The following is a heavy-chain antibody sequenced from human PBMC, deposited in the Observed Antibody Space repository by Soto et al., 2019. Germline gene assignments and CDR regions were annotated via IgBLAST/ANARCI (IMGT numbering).Heavy chain of an antibody. V-gene: IGHV1-18*01. CDR1: GYSFTRYG. CDR2: INTYNRNT. Sequence: QVQLVQSRAEVKNPGASVKVSCKASGYSFTRYGIAWARQAPGQGLEWMGWINTYNRNTNYAQNLQGRVTLPRDTSTSTAYMELTSLRSNDTAIYYCAMVDVYVTPSPQDVWGQGTTVIVSS. D-gene: IGHD3-16*01. CDR3: AMVDVYVTPSPQDV. J-gene: IGHJ6*02.